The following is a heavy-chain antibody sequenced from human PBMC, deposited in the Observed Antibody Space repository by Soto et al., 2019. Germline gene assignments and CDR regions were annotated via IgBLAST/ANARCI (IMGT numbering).Heavy chain of an antibody. J-gene: IGHJ6*02. CDR3: IQSRWGGDCLQSYASHYYYGMDV. CDR1: GFSLSTSGVG. Sequence: QITLKESGPTLVKPTQTLTLTCTFSGFSLSTSGVGVGWIRQPPGKALEWLALIYWDDDKRYSPSLRSRLTISKATSKNQVVLTMTNMDPVDTATYHCIQSRWGGDCLQSYASHYYYGMDVWGQGTTVTVSS. D-gene: IGHD2-21*02. CDR2: IYWDDDK. V-gene: IGHV2-5*02.